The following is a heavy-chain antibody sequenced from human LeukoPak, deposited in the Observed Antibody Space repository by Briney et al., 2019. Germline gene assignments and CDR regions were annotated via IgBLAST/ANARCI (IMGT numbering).Heavy chain of an antibody. CDR2: IDPSGDKT. Sequence: GGSLRLSCEASGFKFSDYDMHWVRQVPGKGLEYVSAIDPSGDKTYYADSVKGRFTISRDSSKNTLYLQMGSLRLEDMAMYYCARATATKYDYWGQGSLVTVSS. CDR1: GFKFSDYD. V-gene: IGHV3-64*02. CDR3: ARATATKYDY. D-gene: IGHD2-21*02. J-gene: IGHJ4*02.